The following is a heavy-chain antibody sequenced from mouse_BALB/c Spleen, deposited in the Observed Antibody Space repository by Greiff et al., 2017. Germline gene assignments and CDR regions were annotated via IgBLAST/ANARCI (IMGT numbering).Heavy chain of an antibody. CDR1: GDSITSGY. D-gene: IGHD1-2*01. CDR3: ARPITTATGNYAMDY. CDR2: ISYSGST. V-gene: IGHV3-8*02. J-gene: IGHJ4*01. Sequence: VQLKESGPSLVKPSQTLSLTCSVTGDSITSGYWNWIRKFPGNKLEYMGYISYSGSTYYNPSLKSRISITRDTSKNQYYLQLNSVTTEDTATYYCARPITTATGNYAMDYWGQGTSVTVSS.